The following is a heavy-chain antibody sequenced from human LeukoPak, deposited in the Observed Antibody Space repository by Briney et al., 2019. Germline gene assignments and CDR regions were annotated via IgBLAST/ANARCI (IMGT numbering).Heavy chain of an antibody. Sequence: ASVKVSCKASGYTFTGYYMHWVRQAPGQGLEWMGWINPNSDGTNYAQKFQGRVTMTRDTSISTAYMELSRLRSDDTAVYYCARDYTAVAGGYFDYWGQGTLVTVSS. D-gene: IGHD6-19*01. J-gene: IGHJ4*02. CDR2: INPNSDGT. CDR3: ARDYTAVAGGYFDY. V-gene: IGHV1-2*02. CDR1: GYTFTGYY.